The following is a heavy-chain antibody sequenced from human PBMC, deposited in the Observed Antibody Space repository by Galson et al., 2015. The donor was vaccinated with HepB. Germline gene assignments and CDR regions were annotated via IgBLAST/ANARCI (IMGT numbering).Heavy chain of an antibody. CDR3: ARATEDYGDSSYYYYMDV. Sequence: SVKVSCKASGYTFTSYAMHWVRQAPGQRLEWMGWINAGNGNTKYSQKFQGRVTITRDTSASTAYMELSSLRSEDTAVYYCARATEDYGDSSYYYYMDVWGKGTTVTVSS. CDR2: INAGNGNT. V-gene: IGHV1-3*01. J-gene: IGHJ6*03. D-gene: IGHD4-17*01. CDR1: GYTFTSYA.